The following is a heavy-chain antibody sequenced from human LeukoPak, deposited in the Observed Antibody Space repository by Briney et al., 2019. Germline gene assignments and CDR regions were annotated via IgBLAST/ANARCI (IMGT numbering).Heavy chain of an antibody. D-gene: IGHD6-13*01. CDR3: ARDSRSSTFFYK. V-gene: IGHV3-48*03. Sequence: GGSLRLSCAASGFTFSTYEMDWVRQAPGKGLEWVSYMSGSGRTIFHADSVKGRFTISRDNAKNSLYLQMNNLRVEDTGVYYCARDSRSSTFFYKWGQGTLVTVSS. CDR2: MSGSGRTI. CDR1: GFTFSTYE. J-gene: IGHJ1*01.